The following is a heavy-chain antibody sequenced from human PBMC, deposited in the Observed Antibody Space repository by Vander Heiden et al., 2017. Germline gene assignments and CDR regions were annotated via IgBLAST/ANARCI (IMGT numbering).Heavy chain of an antibody. CDR2: INPNSGGT. D-gene: IGHD3-22*01. CDR3: ARDMVIQRGSLDY. V-gene: IGHV1-2*02. J-gene: IGHJ4*02. CDR1: GYTFTGYY. Sequence: QVQLVQSGAEVKKPGASVKVSCKASGYTFTGYYIHWVRQAPGQGLEWMGWINPNSGGTNNAQKFQGRVTMTRDTSISTAYMELSRLRSDDTAVYYCARDMVIQRGSLDYWGQGTLVTVSS.